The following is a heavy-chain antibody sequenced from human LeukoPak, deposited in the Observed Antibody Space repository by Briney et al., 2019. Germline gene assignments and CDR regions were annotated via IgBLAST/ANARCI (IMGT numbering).Heavy chain of an antibody. J-gene: IGHJ3*02. V-gene: IGHV3-64*01. D-gene: IGHD1-7*01. CDR3: AKGYNWNYLSDAFDI. CDR2: ISSNGGST. CDR1: GFTFSSYA. Sequence: PGGSLRLSCAASGFTFSSYAMHWVRQAPGKGLEYVSAISSNGGSTYYANSVKGRFTISRDNSKNTLYLQMNSLRAEDTAVYYCAKGYNWNYLSDAFDIWGQGTMVTVSS.